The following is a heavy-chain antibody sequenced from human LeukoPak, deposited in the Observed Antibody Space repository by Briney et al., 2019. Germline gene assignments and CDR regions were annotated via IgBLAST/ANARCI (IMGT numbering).Heavy chain of an antibody. J-gene: IGHJ4*02. Sequence: GGSLRLSCAASGFTFSNYEMNWVRQAPGKGLEWVSYISSSGSTIYYADSVKGRFTISRDNAKNSLYLQMNSLGAEDTAVYYCARKYCSSTGCLFDCWGQGTLVTVSS. CDR2: ISSSGSTI. V-gene: IGHV3-48*03. D-gene: IGHD2-2*01. CDR3: ARKYCSSTGCLFDC. CDR1: GFTFSNYE.